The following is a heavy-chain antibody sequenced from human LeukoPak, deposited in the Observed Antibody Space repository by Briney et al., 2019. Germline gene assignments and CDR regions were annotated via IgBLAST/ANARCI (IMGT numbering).Heavy chain of an antibody. J-gene: IGHJ4*02. CDR3: ARRAGAYSHPYDY. V-gene: IGHV3-30*03. CDR1: GFTFNTYG. CDR2: ISYDGTKT. Sequence: PGRSLRLSCEVSGFTFNTYGIHWVRQTPGKGLQWVALISYDGTKTWYTDSVKGRFTISRDNSKNTLYLQMNSLRAEDTAVYYCARRAGAYSHPYDYWGKGTLVTVSS. D-gene: IGHD4/OR15-4a*01.